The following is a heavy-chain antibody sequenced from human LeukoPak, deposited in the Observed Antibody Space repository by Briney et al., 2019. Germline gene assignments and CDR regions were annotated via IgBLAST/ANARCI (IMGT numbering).Heavy chain of an antibody. CDR1: GYTFNGHY. Sequence: GASVKVSCKASGYTFNGHYMHWVRQAPGQGLEWMGWINPNSGGTNYAQKFQGRVTMTRDTSISTAYMELSRLRSDDTAVYYCARSPDILTGENFDYWGQGTLVTVSS. CDR2: INPNSGGT. D-gene: IGHD3-9*01. CDR3: ARSPDILTGENFDY. J-gene: IGHJ4*02. V-gene: IGHV1-2*02.